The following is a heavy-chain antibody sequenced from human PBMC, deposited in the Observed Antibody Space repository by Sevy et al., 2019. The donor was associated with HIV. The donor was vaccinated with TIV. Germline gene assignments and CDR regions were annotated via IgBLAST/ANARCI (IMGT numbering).Heavy chain of an antibody. Sequence: GGSLRLSCAASGFTFSAYYMTWIRQAPGKGLEWVSYSSSTGSTIYYADSVKGRFTISRDNAKNSLYLQMNSLRAEDTAVYYCAGGDLDRGGYYSGYWGQGTLVTVSS. J-gene: IGHJ4*02. CDR2: SSSTGSTI. D-gene: IGHD3-22*01. CDR1: GFTFSAYY. CDR3: AGGDLDRGGYYSGY. V-gene: IGHV3-11*01.